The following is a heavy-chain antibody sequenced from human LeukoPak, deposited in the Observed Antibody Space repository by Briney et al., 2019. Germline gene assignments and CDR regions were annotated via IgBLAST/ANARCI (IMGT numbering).Heavy chain of an antibody. J-gene: IGHJ4*02. V-gene: IGHV1-69*13. CDR3: ARDASAYYYDSSGYRFDY. CDR2: IIPIFGTA. CDR1: GGTFSSYA. D-gene: IGHD3-22*01. Sequence: ASVKVSCKASGGTFSSYAISWVRQAPGQGLEWMGGIIPIFGTANYAQKFQGRVTITADESTSTAYMELSSLRSEDTAVYYCARDASAYYYDSSGYRFDYWGQGTLVTVSS.